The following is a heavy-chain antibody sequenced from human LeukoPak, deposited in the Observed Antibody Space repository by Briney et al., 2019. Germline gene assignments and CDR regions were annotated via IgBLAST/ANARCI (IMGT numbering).Heavy chain of an antibody. Sequence: ASVKVSCKASGYRFTGYYMHWVRQAPGQGLEWMGWINPNTGGTKYAQKFQGRVTMTTDTSISTAYMELNRLRSDDTAVYYCAREAQLDILPWGQGTLVTVSS. CDR3: AREAQLDILP. CDR2: INPNTGGT. J-gene: IGHJ5*02. D-gene: IGHD3-9*01. V-gene: IGHV1-2*02. CDR1: GYRFTGYY.